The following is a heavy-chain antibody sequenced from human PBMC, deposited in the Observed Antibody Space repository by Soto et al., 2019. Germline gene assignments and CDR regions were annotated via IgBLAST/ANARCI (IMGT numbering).Heavy chain of an antibody. CDR3: ARDPVYSSSPPNWFDP. CDR2: IIPIFGTA. J-gene: IGHJ5*02. D-gene: IGHD6-6*01. V-gene: IGHV1-69*13. Sequence: SVKVSCKASGGTFSSYAISWVRQAPGQGLEWMGGIIPIFGTANYAQKFQGRVTITADESTSTAYMELNSLRSEDTAVYYCARDPVYSSSPPNWFDPWGQGTLVTVSS. CDR1: GGTFSSYA.